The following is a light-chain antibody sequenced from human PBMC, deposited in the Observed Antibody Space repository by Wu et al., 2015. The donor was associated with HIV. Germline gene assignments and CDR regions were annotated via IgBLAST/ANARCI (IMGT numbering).Light chain of an antibody. CDR1: QTLSSTY. J-gene: IGKJ4*01. V-gene: IGKV3-15*01. Sequence: IVLTQSPGPLSLSPGERATLSCRASQTLSSTYLAWYQQRRGQSPRLLIYDTSTRATGIPARFSGSGSGTEFTLTISSLQSEDFAFYFCQQYNDWPLAFGGGTQVAIK. CDR2: DTS. CDR3: QQYNDWPLA.